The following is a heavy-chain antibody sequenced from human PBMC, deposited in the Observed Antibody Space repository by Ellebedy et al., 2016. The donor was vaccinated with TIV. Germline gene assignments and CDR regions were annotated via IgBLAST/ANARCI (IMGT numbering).Heavy chain of an antibody. CDR1: GFTFSPFA. CDR3: AKDQVAGDGRWVFDI. D-gene: IGHD5-24*01. V-gene: IGHV3-23*01. Sequence: PGGSLRLSCAASGFTFSPFAMGWVRQTPGKGLEWVSGIYGSGRGISYSDSVKGRFTISRDNSKNTLYLQMNSLRAEDTAIYYCAKDQVAGDGRWVFDIWGQGTMVTVSS. J-gene: IGHJ3*02. CDR2: IYGSGRGI.